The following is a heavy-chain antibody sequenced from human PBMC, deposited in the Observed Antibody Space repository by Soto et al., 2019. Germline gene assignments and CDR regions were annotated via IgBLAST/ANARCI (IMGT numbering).Heavy chain of an antibody. D-gene: IGHD4-17*01. J-gene: IGHJ6*03. CDR1: GFTFSSYA. CDR2: ISGSGGST. V-gene: IGHV3-23*01. Sequence: GGSLRLSCAASGFTFSSYAMSWVRQAPEKGLEWVSAISGSGGSTYYADSVKGRFTISRDNSKNTLYLQMNSLSAEDTAVYYCARDVNGIRWLRPFGDYYMDVWGKGTTVTVSS. CDR3: ARDVNGIRWLRPFGDYYMDV.